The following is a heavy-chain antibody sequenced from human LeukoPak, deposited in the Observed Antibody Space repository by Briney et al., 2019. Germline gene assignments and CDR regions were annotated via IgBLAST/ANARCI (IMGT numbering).Heavy chain of an antibody. CDR1: GGSISSYY. CDR2: IYYSGST. Sequence: SETLSLTCTVSGGSISSYYWSWIRQPPGKGLEWIGYIYYSGSTNYNPSLKSRVTISVDTSKNQFSLKLSSVTAADTAVYYCARSGSGWYNWFDPWGQGTLVTVSS. J-gene: IGHJ5*02. D-gene: IGHD6-19*01. CDR3: ARSGSGWYNWFDP. V-gene: IGHV4-59*01.